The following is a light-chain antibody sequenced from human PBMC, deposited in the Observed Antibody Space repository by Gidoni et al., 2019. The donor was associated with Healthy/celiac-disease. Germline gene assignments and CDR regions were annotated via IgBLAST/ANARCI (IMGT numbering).Light chain of an antibody. V-gene: IGKV3-15*01. CDR1: QSVSSN. J-gene: IGKJ4*01. CDR3: QQYNNWLT. CDR2: GAS. Sequence: EIVMTPSPATLSVSSGERATLSCRARQSVSSNLAWYQLKPGQAPRLLIYGASTRATGIPARFSGSGSGTEFTLTISSLQSEDFAVYYCQQYNNWLTFGGGTKVEIK.